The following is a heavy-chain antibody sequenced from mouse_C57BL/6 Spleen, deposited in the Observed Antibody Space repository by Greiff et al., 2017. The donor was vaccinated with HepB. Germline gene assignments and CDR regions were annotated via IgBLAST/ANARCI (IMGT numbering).Heavy chain of an antibody. D-gene: IGHD1-1*01. V-gene: IGHV1-53*01. CDR2: INPSNGGT. J-gene: IGHJ1*03. Sequence: QVQLQQPGTELVKPGASVKLSCKASGYTFTSYWMHWVKQRPGQGLEWIGYINPSNGGTNYNEKFKSKATLTVDKSSSTAYMQLSSLTSEDSAVYYCARYGSSYVGWYFDVWGTGTTVTVSS. CDR1: GYTFTSYW. CDR3: ARYGSSYVGWYFDV.